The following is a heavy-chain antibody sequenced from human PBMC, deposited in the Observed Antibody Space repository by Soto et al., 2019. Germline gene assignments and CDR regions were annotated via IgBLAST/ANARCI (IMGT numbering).Heavy chain of an antibody. CDR1: GGSISSGGYY. J-gene: IGHJ4*02. CDR2: IYYSGST. D-gene: IGHD6-13*01. CDR3: ARSLGVAAAGPFDY. Sequence: SETLSLTCTVSGGSISSGGYYWSWIRQHPGKGLEWIGYIYYSGSTYYNPSLKSRVTISVDTSKNQFSLKLSSVTAADPAVYYCARSLGVAAAGPFDYGGQGPLVPVS. V-gene: IGHV4-31*03.